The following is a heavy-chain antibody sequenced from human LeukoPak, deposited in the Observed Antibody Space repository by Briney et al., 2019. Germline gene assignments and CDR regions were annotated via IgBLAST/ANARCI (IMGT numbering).Heavy chain of an antibody. CDR2: ISGSGGST. CDR3: AKDSRPTRPTAKKIFGVVIMGALAGGNWFDP. V-gene: IGHV3-23*01. CDR1: GFTFSSYA. Sequence: GGSLRLSCAASGFTFSSYAMSWVRQAPGKGLEWVSAISGSGGSTYYADSVRGRFTISRDNSKNTLYLQMNSLRAEDTAVYYCAKDSRPTRPTAKKIFGVVIMGALAGGNWFDPWGQGTLVTVSS. D-gene: IGHD3-3*01. J-gene: IGHJ5*02.